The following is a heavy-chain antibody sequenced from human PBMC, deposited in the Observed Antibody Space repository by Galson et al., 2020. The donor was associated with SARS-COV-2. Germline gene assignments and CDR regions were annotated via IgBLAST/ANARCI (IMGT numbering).Heavy chain of an antibody. Sequence: GGSLRLSCAASGFIFSDYGMHWVRQAPGKGLEWVAFTSYGGSNTFYADSVKGRFTISRDNFKNTLSVEINRLRPEDTAVYYCARASGSGSYYFPPGDYWGQGTLVTVAS. D-gene: IGHD3-10*01. CDR3: ARASGSGSYYFPPGDY. CDR1: GFIFSDYG. V-gene: IGHV3-30-3*01. J-gene: IGHJ4*02. CDR2: TSYGGSNT.